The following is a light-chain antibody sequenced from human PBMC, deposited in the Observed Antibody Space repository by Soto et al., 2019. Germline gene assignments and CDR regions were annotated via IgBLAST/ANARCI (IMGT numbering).Light chain of an antibody. CDR1: SGHSSYT. Sequence: QLVLTQSSSASASLGSSVKLTCTLSSGHSSYTIAWHQQQPGKAPRYLMKLEYSGSYNKGSGVPDRFSGSSSGADRYLTISNLQSEDEADYYCETWDSNTRVFGGGTKVTVL. J-gene: IGLJ2*01. CDR3: ETWDSNTRV. CDR2: LEYSGSY. V-gene: IGLV4-60*03.